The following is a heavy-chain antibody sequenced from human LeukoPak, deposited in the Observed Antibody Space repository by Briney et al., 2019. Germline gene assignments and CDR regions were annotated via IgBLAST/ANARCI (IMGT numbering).Heavy chain of an antibody. CDR1: GFTFSSSG. Sequence: GGSLRLSCAASGFTFSSSGMHWVRQAPGKGLEWVAVISYDASNKYYADSVKGRFTISRDNSKNSLYLQMNSLRAEDTAVYYCARERDDYYFDYWGQGTPVTVSS. J-gene: IGHJ4*02. V-gene: IGHV3-30*03. D-gene: IGHD3-3*01. CDR2: ISYDASNK. CDR3: ARERDDYYFDY.